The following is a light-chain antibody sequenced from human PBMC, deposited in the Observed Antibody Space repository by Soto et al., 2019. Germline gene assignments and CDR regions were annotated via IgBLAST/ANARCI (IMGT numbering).Light chain of an antibody. J-gene: IGKJ4*01. Sequence: ELVMTQSPATLCLSPGDTATLSCRASQSIGSNLAWYQQKPGQPPRPLIYGASTRASGVPARFSGRGSGTEFTLTITTLLSEDFAVYYCQQYSTWVTFGGGTQLEIE. CDR2: GAS. CDR1: QSIGSN. CDR3: QQYSTWVT. V-gene: IGKV3-15*01.